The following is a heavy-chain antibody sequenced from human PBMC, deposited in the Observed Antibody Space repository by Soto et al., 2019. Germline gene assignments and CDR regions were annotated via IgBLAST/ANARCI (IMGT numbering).Heavy chain of an antibody. Sequence: RGESLKISCNGSGYSFTSYWIGWVRQMPGKGLEWMGIIYPGDSDTRYSPSFQGQVTISADKSISTAYLQWSSLKASDTAMYYCGMVTPDAFDIWGQGTMVTVSS. J-gene: IGHJ3*02. CDR1: GYSFTSYW. CDR2: IYPGDSDT. D-gene: IGHD2-21*02. CDR3: GMVTPDAFDI. V-gene: IGHV5-51*01.